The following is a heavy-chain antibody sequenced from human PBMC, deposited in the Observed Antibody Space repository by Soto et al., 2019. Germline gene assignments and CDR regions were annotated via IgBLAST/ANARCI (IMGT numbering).Heavy chain of an antibody. Sequence: GGSLRLSCAASGFTFSSYSMNWVRQAPGKGLEWVSSISSSSSYIYYADSVKGRFTISRDNAKNSLYLQMSSLRAEDTAVYYCARDKPDYSSWYHFDYWRQRTLVTVSS. CDR2: ISSSSSYI. D-gene: IGHD6-13*01. CDR1: GFTFSSYS. J-gene: IGHJ4*02. V-gene: IGHV3-21*01. CDR3: ARDKPDYSSWYHFDY.